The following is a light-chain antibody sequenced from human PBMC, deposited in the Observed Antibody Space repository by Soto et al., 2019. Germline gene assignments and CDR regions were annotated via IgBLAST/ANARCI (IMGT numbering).Light chain of an antibody. Sequence: QSVLTQPPSASGTPGQRVTISCSGSSSNIGSNYVYWYQQLPGTAPKLLIYRNNKRPSGVPDRFSGSKSGTSASLAISGLRSEDEAEYYCAAWDDSLSGLWVLGGGTKLTVL. CDR2: RNN. V-gene: IGLV1-47*01. CDR3: AAWDDSLSGLWV. CDR1: SSNIGSNY. J-gene: IGLJ3*02.